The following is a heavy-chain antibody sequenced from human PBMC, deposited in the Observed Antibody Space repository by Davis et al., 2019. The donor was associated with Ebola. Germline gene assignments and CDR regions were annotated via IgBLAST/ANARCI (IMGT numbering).Heavy chain of an antibody. CDR1: GFSLTTHS. CDR3: AKNRANCCFFGMDV. J-gene: IGHJ6*02. D-gene: IGHD2-2*01. Sequence: GESLKISCAASGFSLTTHSMNWVRQAPGKGLEWLSYMSDSGTTINYADSVKGRFSISRDNAKNTVFLQMSSLRAEDTAVYYCAKNRANCCFFGMDVWGQGTTVTVSS. CDR2: MSDSGTTI. V-gene: IGHV3-48*01.